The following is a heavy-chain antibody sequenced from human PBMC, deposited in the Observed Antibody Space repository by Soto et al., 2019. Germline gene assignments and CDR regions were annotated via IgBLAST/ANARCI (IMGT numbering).Heavy chain of an antibody. J-gene: IGHJ4*02. CDR1: GFTFNSYG. CDR2: ISYDGRDK. V-gene: IGHV3-30*18. D-gene: IGHD3-16*02. CDR3: AKDPDDYVWGSYRYSLPDY. Sequence: QVRLVESGGGVVQPRRSLRLSCAASGFTFNSYGMHWVRQAPGKGLEWVAVISYDGRDKYYADSVKGRFTISRDESKNTLYLQMNSLRVEDTAVYSCAKDPDDYVWGSYRYSLPDYWGQGTLVTVSS.